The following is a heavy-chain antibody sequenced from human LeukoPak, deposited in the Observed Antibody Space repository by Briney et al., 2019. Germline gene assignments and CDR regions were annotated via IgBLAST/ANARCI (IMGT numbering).Heavy chain of an antibody. V-gene: IGHV4-39*07. D-gene: IGHD5-24*01. CDR2: IYYSGST. Sequence: SETLSLTCTVSGDSISSSDYFWGWIRQPPGEGLEWIGSIYYSGSTYYSPSLKSRVTISVDTSKNQFSLKLSSVTAADTAVYYCAGGGRDGYNPFDYWGQGTLVTVSS. J-gene: IGHJ4*02. CDR3: AGGGRDGYNPFDY. CDR1: GDSISSSDYF.